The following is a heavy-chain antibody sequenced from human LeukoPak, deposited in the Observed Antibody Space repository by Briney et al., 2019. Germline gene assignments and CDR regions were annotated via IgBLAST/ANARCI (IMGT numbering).Heavy chain of an antibody. CDR1: GFIFTSFG. J-gene: IGHJ6*02. CDR2: ITHGGQI. D-gene: IGHD1-26*01. CDR3: AGKWELLVDV. V-gene: IGHV3-21*04. Sequence: PGGSLRLSCVASGFIFTSFGMNWVRQAPGKGLEWVSSITHGGQIYYADSVKGRFTISRDNAKNSLYLQMNSLRAEDTAVYYCAGKWELLVDVWGQGTTVTVSS.